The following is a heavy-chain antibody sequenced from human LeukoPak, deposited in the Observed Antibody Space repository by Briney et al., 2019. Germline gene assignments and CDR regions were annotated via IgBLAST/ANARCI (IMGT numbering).Heavy chain of an antibody. Sequence: SETLSLTCTVSGGSISIYYWSWIRQPAGKGLEWIGRIYTSGSTNYNPSLKSRVTISVDTSKNQFSLKLSSVTAADTAVYYCARLLEYSSSGDWFDPWGQGTLVTVSS. D-gene: IGHD6-6*01. CDR2: IYTSGST. J-gene: IGHJ5*02. CDR3: ARLLEYSSSGDWFDP. V-gene: IGHV4-4*07. CDR1: GGSISIYY.